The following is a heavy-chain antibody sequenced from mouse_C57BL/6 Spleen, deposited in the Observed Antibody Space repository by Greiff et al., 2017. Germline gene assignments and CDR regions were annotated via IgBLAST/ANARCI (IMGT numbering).Heavy chain of an antibody. J-gene: IGHJ2*01. CDR3: ARLPGGYFDD. V-gene: IGHV1-69*01. Sequence: FQLQQPGAELVMPGASVKLSCTASGYTFTSYWMHWVKQRPGQGLEWITEIDPSDSYTNYNPKFKDKSTLTVDKYSSTAYMQLSSLTSEDSAVYYCARLPGGYFDDGGKGTTLTFSS. CDR1: GYTFTSYW. D-gene: IGHD5-5*01. CDR2: IDPSDSYT.